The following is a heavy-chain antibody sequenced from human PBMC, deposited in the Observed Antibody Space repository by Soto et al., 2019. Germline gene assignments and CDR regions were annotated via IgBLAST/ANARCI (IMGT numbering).Heavy chain of an antibody. V-gene: IGHV4-59*01. J-gene: IGHJ6*02. CDR1: GGSISSYY. CDR2: IYNSGST. D-gene: IGHD6-19*01. CDR3: ARVRESGWPYYYYYGMDV. Sequence: PSETLSLTCTVSGGSISSYYWIWMRQPPGKGLEWIGYIYNSGSTNYNPALKSRVTISVDTSKNQFSLKLSSVTAADTAVYYCARVRESGWPYYYYYGMDVWGQGTTVTVSS.